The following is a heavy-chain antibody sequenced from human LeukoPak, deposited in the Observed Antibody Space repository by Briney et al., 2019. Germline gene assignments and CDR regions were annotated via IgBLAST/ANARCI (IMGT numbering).Heavy chain of an antibody. J-gene: IGHJ6*03. CDR3: VRDARPPYYYYYYMDV. Sequence: GGSLRLSCTASGFTFHIYWMSWVRQAPGKGLEWVANIKEDGSEKYCVDSVKGRFTISRDNAKTSLYLQMNSLRAEDTAVYYCVRDARPPYYYYYYMDVWGKGTTVTVSS. CDR2: IKEDGSEK. CDR1: GFTFHIYW. V-gene: IGHV3-7*01.